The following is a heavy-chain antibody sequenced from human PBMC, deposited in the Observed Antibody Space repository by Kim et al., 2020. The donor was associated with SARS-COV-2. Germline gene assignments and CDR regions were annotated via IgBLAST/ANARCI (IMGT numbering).Heavy chain of an antibody. D-gene: IGHD3-10*01. V-gene: IGHV3-33*05. J-gene: IGHJ4*02. CDR2: ISYDGSNK. CDR3: TCYSGSGTKIDY. Sequence: GGSLRLSCAASGFIFSSYGMHWVRQAPGKGLEWVAVISYDGSNKYYTDSVKGRFTISRDNSKNTLYLQMNSLGAEDTAVYYCTCYSGSGTKIDYWGQGTL. CDR1: GFIFSSYG.